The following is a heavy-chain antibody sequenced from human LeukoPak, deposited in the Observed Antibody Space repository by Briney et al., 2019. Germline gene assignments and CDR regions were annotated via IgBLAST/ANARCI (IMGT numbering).Heavy chain of an antibody. J-gene: IGHJ6*02. D-gene: IGHD1-14*01. CDR3: TTVTSTYYYYGMDV. CDR2: IKSKTDGGTT. CDR1: GFTFTNAW. Sequence: GGSLRLSCVDSGFTFTNAWMNWVRQAPGKGLEWVGRIKSKTDGGTTDYAAPVKGRFTISRDDSKNTLYLQMNSLKTEDTAVYYCTTVTSTYYYYGMDVWGQGTTVTVSS. V-gene: IGHV3-15*07.